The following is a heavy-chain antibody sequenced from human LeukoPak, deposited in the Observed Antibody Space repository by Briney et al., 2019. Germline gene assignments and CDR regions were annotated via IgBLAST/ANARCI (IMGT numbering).Heavy chain of an antibody. Sequence: PGRSLRLSCAASGFSLSNDLMTWVRQAPGKRLEWVAYIGQDGTERYYVDSVEARFTISRDNAKNSQHLQMNSLRVEDTAVYYCARVGIWGSGRYYPDCWGQGTLVTASS. CDR2: IGQDGTER. CDR1: GFSLSNDL. CDR3: ARVGIWGSGRYYPDC. V-gene: IGHV3-7*01. D-gene: IGHD3-10*01. J-gene: IGHJ4*02.